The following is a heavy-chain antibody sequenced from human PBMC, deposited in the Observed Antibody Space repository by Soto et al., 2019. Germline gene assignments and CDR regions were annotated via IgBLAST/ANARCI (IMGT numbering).Heavy chain of an antibody. CDR3: VSWGGIEARNLDH. CDR1: GFPFSNHA. Sequence: GGSLRLSCSASGFPFSNHAMHWVRQAPGKGLEYVSAINYNGGTTYYVDSVKGRFTISRDNSKNTLYLQMSSLKVEDTAMYHCVSWGGIEARNLDHWGQGTLVTVSS. V-gene: IGHV3-64D*06. J-gene: IGHJ4*02. D-gene: IGHD6-6*01. CDR2: INYNGGTT.